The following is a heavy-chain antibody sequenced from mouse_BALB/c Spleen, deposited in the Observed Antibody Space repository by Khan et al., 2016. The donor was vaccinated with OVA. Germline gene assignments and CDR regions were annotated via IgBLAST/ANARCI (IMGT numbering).Heavy chain of an antibody. CDR1: GYTFTSYT. CDR3: AREVRRGY. CDR2: INPSSGFT. Sequence: QVQLQQSAAELARPGASVNMSCKASGYTFTSYTMHWVKQRPGQGLEWIGKINPSSGFTDYNQKFKDKTTLTADKSSSTAYMQLSSLTFEDSAVYYCAREVRRGYWGQGTTLTVSS. J-gene: IGHJ2*01. V-gene: IGHV1-4*02. D-gene: IGHD2-14*01.